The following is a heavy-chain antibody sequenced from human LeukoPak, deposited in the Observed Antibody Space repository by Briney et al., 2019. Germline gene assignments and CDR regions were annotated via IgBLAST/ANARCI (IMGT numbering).Heavy chain of an antibody. D-gene: IGHD2-15*01. J-gene: IGHJ4*02. V-gene: IGHV1-2*02. Sequence: GASVKVSCKASGYTFTGYYMHWVRQAPGQGLEWMGWINPNSGGTNYAQKFQGRVTMTRDTSISTAYMELSRLRSDDTAVYYGARDTVVTVPTYYFDYGGQGTLVTVSS. CDR2: INPNSGGT. CDR3: ARDTVVTVPTYYFDY. CDR1: GYTFTGYY.